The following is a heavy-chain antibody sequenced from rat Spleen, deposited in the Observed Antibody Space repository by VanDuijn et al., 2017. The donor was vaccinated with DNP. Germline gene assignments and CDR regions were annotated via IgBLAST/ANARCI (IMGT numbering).Heavy chain of an antibody. CDR2: ISYDGGSV. D-gene: IGHD4-3*01. CDR3: VRWNSGHFDY. Sequence: EVHLVESGGDLVQPGRSLKLSCAASGFTFSDFYMAWVRQAPKKGLEWVAYISYDGGSVYYGDSVKGRFTISRDNAKSTLHLQMNSLRSEDMATYYCVRWNSGHFDYWGQGVMVTVSS. J-gene: IGHJ2*01. V-gene: IGHV5-22*01. CDR1: GFTFSDFY.